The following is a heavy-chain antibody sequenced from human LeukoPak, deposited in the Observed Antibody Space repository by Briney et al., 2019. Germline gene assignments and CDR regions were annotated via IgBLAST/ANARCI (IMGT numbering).Heavy chain of an antibody. J-gene: IGHJ4*02. V-gene: IGHV5-51*01. CDR2: IYPVESDT. CDR3: ARRVYDSSGYYPSYYFDY. Sequence: GESPNIPRKCSGCRFTSYWIGWVRQMPGKGLEWMGIIYPVESDTRYSPSFQGQVTISADKSISTAYLQWSSLKASDTAMYYCARRVYDSSGYYPSYYFDYWGQGTLVTVSS. CDR1: GCRFTSYW. D-gene: IGHD3-22*01.